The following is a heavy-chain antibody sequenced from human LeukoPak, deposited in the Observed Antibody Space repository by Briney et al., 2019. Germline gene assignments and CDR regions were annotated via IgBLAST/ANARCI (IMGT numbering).Heavy chain of an antibody. Sequence: PSETLSLTCAVYGGSFSGYYWSWIRQPPGKGLEWIGEINHSGSTNYNPSLKSRVTMSVDTSKNQFSLKLSSVTAADTAVYYCARGRGWTGYYFDYWGQGTLVTVSS. CDR2: INHSGST. CDR3: ARGRGWTGYYFDY. D-gene: IGHD2-15*01. CDR1: GGSFSGYY. V-gene: IGHV4-34*01. J-gene: IGHJ4*02.